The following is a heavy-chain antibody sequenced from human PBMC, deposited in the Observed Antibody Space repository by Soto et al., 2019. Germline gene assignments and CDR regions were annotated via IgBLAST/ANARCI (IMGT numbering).Heavy chain of an antibody. CDR3: ATREKRVAMSSGK. Sequence: TLSLTCTVSGGSIGSYYWSWIRQPPGKGLEWIGYIYYSGSTNYNPSLKSRVTISVDTSKNQFSLRLTSVTAAATAVYNFATREKRVAMSSGKWCQETL. D-gene: IGHD2-15*01. CDR2: IYYSGST. CDR1: GGSIGSYY. V-gene: IGHV4-59*01. J-gene: IGHJ4*02.